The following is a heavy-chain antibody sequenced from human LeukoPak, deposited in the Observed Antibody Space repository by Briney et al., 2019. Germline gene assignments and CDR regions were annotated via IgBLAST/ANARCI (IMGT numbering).Heavy chain of an antibody. D-gene: IGHD3-10*01. CDR1: GYSIGSGYY. V-gene: IGHV4-38-2*01. CDR2: IYHSGST. Sequence: SETLSLTCAVSGYSIGSGYYWGWIRQPPGKGLEWIGSIYHSGSTYYNPSLKSRVTISVDTSKNQFSLKLSSVTAADTAVYYCARVKPTMVRGVPTPFDYWGQGTLVTVSS. CDR3: ARVKPTMVRGVPTPFDY. J-gene: IGHJ4*02.